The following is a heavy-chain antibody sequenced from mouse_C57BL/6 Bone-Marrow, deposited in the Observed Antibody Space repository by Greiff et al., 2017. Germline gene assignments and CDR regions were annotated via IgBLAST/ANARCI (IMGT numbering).Heavy chain of an antibody. CDR2: INPGSGGT. J-gene: IGHJ2*01. CDR1: GYAFTNYL. V-gene: IGHV1-54*01. CDR3: ARKRYGISPYYFDY. D-gene: IGHD1-1*01. Sequence: QVQLQQSGAELVRPGTSVKVSCKASGYAFTNYLIEWVKQRPGQGLEWIGVINPGSGGTNYNEKFKGKATLTADKSSSTAYMQLSSLTSEDSAVYFCARKRYGISPYYFDYWGQGTTLTVSS.